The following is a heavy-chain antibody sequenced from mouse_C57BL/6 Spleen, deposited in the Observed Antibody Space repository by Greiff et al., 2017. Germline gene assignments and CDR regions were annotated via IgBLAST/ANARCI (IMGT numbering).Heavy chain of an antibody. CDR1: GYAFSSSW. CDR2: IYPGDGDT. J-gene: IGHJ1*03. V-gene: IGHV1-82*01. D-gene: IGHD1-1*01. CDR3: ARSREYYGSSYDWYLDV. Sequence: QVQLQQSGPELVKPGASVKISCKASGYAFSSSWMNWVKQRPGKGLEWIGRIYPGDGDTNYNGKFKGKATLTADKSSSTAYMQLSSLTSEDSAVYFCARSREYYGSSYDWYLDVWGTGTTVTVSS.